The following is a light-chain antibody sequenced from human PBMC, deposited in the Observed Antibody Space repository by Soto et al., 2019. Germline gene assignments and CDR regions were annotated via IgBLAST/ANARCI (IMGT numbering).Light chain of an antibody. CDR1: LGISGY. J-gene: IGKJ4*01. CDR3: QQLDRYPFT. CDR2: SAS. Sequence: DIQLTQSPSFLSASVGDRVTMTCRASLGISGYLAWYPQKPGKVPRLLIYSASSLQSGVPSRFSGSGSGTEFTLTISSLQPEDFASYYCQQLDRYPFTFGGGTKVEI. V-gene: IGKV1-9*01.